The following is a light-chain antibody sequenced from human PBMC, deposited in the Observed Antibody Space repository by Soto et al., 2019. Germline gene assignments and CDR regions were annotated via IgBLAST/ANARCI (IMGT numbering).Light chain of an antibody. CDR3: SSYTDTTTRYV. Sequence: QSALTQPASVSGSPGQSITISCTGTSSDVGSYNYVSWYRQHPGKAPQLLIYDVTHRPAGVFSRFSGSKSDNTASLTISWLQAEDEADYYCSSYTDTTTRYVFGSGTKLTVL. CDR1: SSDVGSYNY. J-gene: IGLJ1*01. V-gene: IGLV2-14*03. CDR2: DVT.